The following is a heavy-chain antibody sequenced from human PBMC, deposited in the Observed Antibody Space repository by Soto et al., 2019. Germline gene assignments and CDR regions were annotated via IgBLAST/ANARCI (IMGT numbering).Heavy chain of an antibody. Sequence: QEQLVESGGGVVQPGRSLRLSCAASGFTFSSYGMHWVRQAPGKGLEWVALIWYDGSNKHYGDSVKGRFTISRDNSKNTLYLQMTSLRAEGTAVYYCARDQGAYAEYFQHWGQGTLVTVSS. CDR1: GFTFSSYG. CDR3: ARDQGAYAEYFQH. V-gene: IGHV3-33*01. J-gene: IGHJ1*01. CDR2: IWYDGSNK. D-gene: IGHD1-26*01.